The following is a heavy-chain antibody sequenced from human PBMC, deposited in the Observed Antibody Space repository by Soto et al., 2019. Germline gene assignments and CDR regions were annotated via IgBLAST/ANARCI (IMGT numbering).Heavy chain of an antibody. J-gene: IGHJ4*02. V-gene: IGHV3-23*01. D-gene: IGHD1-7*01. CDR3: AKNQERELPRVIDF. CDR1: GLTFSNYA. CDR2: MSGSSSTT. Sequence: GGSLRLSCATSGLTFSNYAMSWVRQAPGGGLEWVSSMSGSSSTTYYADSVKGRFTISRDRSKNTLYLRMSSLRAEDTALYYCAKNQERELPRVIDFWGQGTLVTVSS.